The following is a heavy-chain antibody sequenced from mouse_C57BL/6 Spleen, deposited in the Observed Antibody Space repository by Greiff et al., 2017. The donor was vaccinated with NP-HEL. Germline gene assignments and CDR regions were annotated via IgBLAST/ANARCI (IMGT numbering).Heavy chain of an antibody. V-gene: IGHV1-15*01. Sequence: VQLVESGAELVRPGASVTLSCKASGYTFTDYEMHWVKQTPVHGLEWIGAIDPETGGTAYNQKFKGKAILTADKSSSTAYMELRSLTSEDSAVYYCTRYDGYYERFAYWGQGTLVTVSA. CDR2: IDPETGGT. J-gene: IGHJ3*01. CDR1: GYTFTDYE. D-gene: IGHD2-3*01. CDR3: TRYDGYYERFAY.